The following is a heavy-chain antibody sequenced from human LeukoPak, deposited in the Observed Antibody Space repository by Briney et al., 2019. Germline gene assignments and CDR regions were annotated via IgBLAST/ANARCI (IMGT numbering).Heavy chain of an antibody. CDR3: ARVGSGYDFGY. D-gene: IGHD5-12*01. CDR1: GFTFSSYW. CDR2: IKQDGSEK. Sequence: GGSLRLSCAASGFTFSSYWMSWVRQAPGKGLEWLANIKQDGSEKYYVDSVKGRFTISRDNAKISLYLQMNSLRAEDTAVYYCARVGSGYDFGYWGQGTLVTVSS. J-gene: IGHJ4*02. V-gene: IGHV3-7*01.